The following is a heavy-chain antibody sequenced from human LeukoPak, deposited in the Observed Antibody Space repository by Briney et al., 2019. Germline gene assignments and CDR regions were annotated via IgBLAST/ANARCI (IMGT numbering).Heavy chain of an antibody. CDR2: ISAYNGNT. Sequence: ASVKVSCKASGYTFTSYGISWVRQAPGQGLEWMGWISAYNGNTNYAQKLQGRVTMTTDTSTSTAYMELRSLRSDDTAVYYCAREYASIAAAGYGNYYYYYMDVWGKGTTVTISS. CDR1: GYTFTSYG. CDR3: AREYASIAAAGYGNYYYYYMDV. V-gene: IGHV1-18*01. J-gene: IGHJ6*03. D-gene: IGHD6-13*01.